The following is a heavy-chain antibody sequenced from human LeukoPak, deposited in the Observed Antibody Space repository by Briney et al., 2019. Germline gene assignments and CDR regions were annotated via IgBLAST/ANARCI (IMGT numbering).Heavy chain of an antibody. CDR1: GGSISSHY. D-gene: IGHD3-22*01. CDR2: IYYSGST. CDR3: ARCSGDSSGHYQRNYYYYYYMDV. V-gene: IGHV4-59*11. Sequence: SETLSLTCTVSGGSISSHYWSWIRQPPGKGLEWIGYIYYSGSTNYNPSLKSRVTISVDTSKNQFSLKLSSVTAADTAVYYCARCSGDSSGHYQRNYYYYYYMDVWGKGTTVTVSS. J-gene: IGHJ6*03.